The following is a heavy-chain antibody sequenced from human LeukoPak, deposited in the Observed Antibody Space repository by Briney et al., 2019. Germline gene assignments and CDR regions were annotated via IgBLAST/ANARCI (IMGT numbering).Heavy chain of an antibody. CDR2: ISSSSSTI. Sequence: GGSLRLSCAASGFTFGTYAMNWVRQAPGKGLEWVSYISSSSSTIYFPDSVKGRFTISRDNAKNSMYLQMNGLRDEDTAVYYCARDAGSGYFDYWGQGTLVTVSS. CDR3: ARDAGSGYFDY. V-gene: IGHV3-48*02. CDR1: GFTFGTYA. D-gene: IGHD6-19*01. J-gene: IGHJ4*02.